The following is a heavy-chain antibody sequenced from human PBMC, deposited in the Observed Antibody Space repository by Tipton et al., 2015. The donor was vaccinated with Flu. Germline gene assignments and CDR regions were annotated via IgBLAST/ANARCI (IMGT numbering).Heavy chain of an antibody. V-gene: IGHV4-34*01. D-gene: IGHD5-12*01. CDR3: ARSAWLRFDY. CDR2: INHSGST. CDR1: GGSFSGYY. Sequence: TLSLTCAVYGGSFSGYYWSWIRQPPGKGLEWIGEINHSGSTYYNPSLKSRVTISVDTSKNQFSLKLSSVTAADTAVYYCARSAWLRFDYWGQGTLVTVSS. J-gene: IGHJ4*02.